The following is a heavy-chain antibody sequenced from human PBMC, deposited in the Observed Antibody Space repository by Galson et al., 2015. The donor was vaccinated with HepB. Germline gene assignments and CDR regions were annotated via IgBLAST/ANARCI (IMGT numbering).Heavy chain of an antibody. CDR3: ARGRYSTSPPDL. Sequence: SVKVSCKASDYIFTNFGVNWVRQAPGQGLEWMGWISAYNDNTDYAQNLQGRVTMTTDTSTSTAYMVLRSLTYDGTAVYYCARGRYSTSPPDLWGQETLVTVSS. J-gene: IGHJ5*02. CDR2: ISAYNDNT. CDR1: DYIFTNFG. V-gene: IGHV1-18*04. D-gene: IGHD4-11*01.